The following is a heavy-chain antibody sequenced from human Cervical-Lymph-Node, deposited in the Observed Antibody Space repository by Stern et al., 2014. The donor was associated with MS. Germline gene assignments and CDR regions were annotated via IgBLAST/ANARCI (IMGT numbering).Heavy chain of an antibody. J-gene: IGHJ5*02. CDR2: AYLSGST. CDR3: ALGAEWFDP. CDR1: GGSISNDNFF. D-gene: IGHD1-26*01. Sequence: VQLVESGPGLVKPSQTLSLTCTVSGGSISNDNFFWSWIRQPAGKELEWIGRAYLSGSTHYNPSLKSRVTISTDTSMTQFSLKLTGVTAADTAVYYCALGAEWFDPWGQGTLVTVSS. V-gene: IGHV4-61*02.